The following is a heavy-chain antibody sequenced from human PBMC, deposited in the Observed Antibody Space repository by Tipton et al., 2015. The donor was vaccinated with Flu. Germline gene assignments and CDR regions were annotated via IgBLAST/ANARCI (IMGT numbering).Heavy chain of an antibody. Sequence: LRLSCTVSGGSVNIENSYWVWIRQSLGRGLEWVGYIHHTGKTNQNTSLKSRLTVSVDTSRNQFSLTLNSVTAADTAVYFCARGNWGGAFDTWGQGTLVTVSS. J-gene: IGHJ3*02. V-gene: IGHV4-61*01. D-gene: IGHD7-27*01. CDR1: GGSVNIENSY. CDR3: ARGNWGGAFDT. CDR2: IHHTGKT.